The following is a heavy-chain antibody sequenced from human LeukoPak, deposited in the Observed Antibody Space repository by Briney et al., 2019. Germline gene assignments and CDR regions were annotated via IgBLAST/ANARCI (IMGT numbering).Heavy chain of an antibody. CDR1: GYTFAGYY. V-gene: IGHV1-8*02. CDR3: ARAAIFGVVIIPVVY. J-gene: IGHJ4*02. Sequence: ASVKVSCKASGYTFAGYYMHWVRQAPGQGLEWMGWMNPNSGNTGYAQKFQGRVTMTRNTSISTAYMELSSLRSEDTAVYYCARAAIFGVVIIPVVYWGQGTLVTVSS. D-gene: IGHD3-3*01. CDR2: MNPNSGNT.